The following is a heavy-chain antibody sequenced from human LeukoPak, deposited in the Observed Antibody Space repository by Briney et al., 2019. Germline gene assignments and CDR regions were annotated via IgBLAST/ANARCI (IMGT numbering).Heavy chain of an antibody. CDR3: ARHARNYSYYDSRAYS. CDR2: IYYSGTT. D-gene: IGHD3-22*01. CDR1: GGSISVSDYY. V-gene: IGHV4-39*01. J-gene: IGHJ4*02. Sequence: PSETLSLTCSVSGGSISVSDYYWGWIRQPPGKGLEWLGSIYYSGTTYYNPSLKSRVSISVDTSKNQFSLKLSSVTAADTAVYYCARHARNYSYYDSRAYSWGQGTLVTVSS.